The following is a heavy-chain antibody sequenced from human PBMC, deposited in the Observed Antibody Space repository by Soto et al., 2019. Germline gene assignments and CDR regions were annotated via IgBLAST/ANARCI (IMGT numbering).Heavy chain of an antibody. J-gene: IGHJ6*02. CDR3: ASTPAAINYYYYGMDV. Sequence: GGSHRLSSAASGFTCISYAMHWVRQATGKGLEWVAVISYDGSNKYYADSVKGRFTISRDNSKNTLYLQMNSLRAEDTAVYYCASTPAAINYYYYGMDVWGQGTTVTVS. CDR1: GFTCISYA. CDR2: ISYDGSNK. D-gene: IGHD2-2*01. V-gene: IGHV3-30-3*01.